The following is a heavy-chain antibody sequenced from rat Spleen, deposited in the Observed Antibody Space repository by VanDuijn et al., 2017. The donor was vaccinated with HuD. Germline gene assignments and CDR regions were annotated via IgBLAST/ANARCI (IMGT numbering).Heavy chain of an antibody. V-gene: IGHV5-20*01. Sequence: EVHLVESGGGLVQPGRSLKLSCVASGFIFSDHYVAWVRQAPTKGLEWVASITNTGGSIYYPDSVKGRFTISRDPAQNILYLQMNSLRSDDTATYYCATQGELGYFDFWGQGVMVTVSS. CDR1: GFIFSDHY. CDR2: ITNTGGSI. J-gene: IGHJ2*01. CDR3: ATQGELGYFDF. D-gene: IGHD5-1*01.